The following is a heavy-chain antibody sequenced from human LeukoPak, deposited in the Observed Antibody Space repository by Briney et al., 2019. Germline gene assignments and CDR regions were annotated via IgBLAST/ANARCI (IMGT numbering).Heavy chain of an antibody. CDR2: ISGSGGST. CDR1: GFTFSSYA. Sequence: GGSLRLSCAASGFTFSSYAMSWVRQAPGKGLEWVSAISGSGGSTYYADSVKGRFTISRDNSKNTLYLQMNSLRAEDTAVYYCAKAPNYYDSSGYFDYWGQGTLVTVSS. V-gene: IGHV3-23*01. D-gene: IGHD3-22*01. CDR3: AKAPNYYDSSGYFDY. J-gene: IGHJ4*02.